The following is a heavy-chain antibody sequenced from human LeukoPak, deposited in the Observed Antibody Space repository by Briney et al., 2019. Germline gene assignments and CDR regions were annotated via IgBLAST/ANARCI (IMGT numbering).Heavy chain of an antibody. J-gene: IGHJ4*02. V-gene: IGHV3-30*03. CDR3: VVVTASFDY. Sequence: GGSLRLSCAASGFTFRSYGMHWVRQAPGKGLEWVAVISYDGSNKYYADSVKGRFTISRDNSKNTLYLQMNSLRAEDTAVYYGVVVTASFDYRGQGTLVTVSS. CDR1: GFTFRSYG. CDR2: ISYDGSNK. D-gene: IGHD2-21*02.